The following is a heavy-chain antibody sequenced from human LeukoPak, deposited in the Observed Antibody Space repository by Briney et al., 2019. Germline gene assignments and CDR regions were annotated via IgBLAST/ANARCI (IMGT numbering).Heavy chain of an antibody. J-gene: IGHJ4*02. V-gene: IGHV3-64*01. Sequence: PGGSLRLSCAASGFTFSSYAMHWVRQAPGKGLEYVSAISSNGGGTYYANSVKGRFTISRDNSKNTLYLQMGSLRAEDMAVYYCARVRGYSYGYSDYWGQGTLVTVSS. D-gene: IGHD5-18*01. CDR3: ARVRGYSYGYSDY. CDR2: ISSNGGGT. CDR1: GFTFSSYA.